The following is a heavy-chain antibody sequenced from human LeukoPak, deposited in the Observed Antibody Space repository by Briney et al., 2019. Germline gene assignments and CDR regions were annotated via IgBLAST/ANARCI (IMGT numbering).Heavy chain of an antibody. J-gene: IGHJ4*02. CDR1: GGSISSYY. V-gene: IGHV4-59*08. CDR2: IYYSGST. CDR3: ARHSGSSPHYFDY. Sequence: SETLSLTCTVSGGSISSYYWSWLRQPPGKGLEWIGFIYYSGSTHYKSSLKSRVTISVDTSKNQFSLRLTSVTAADTAVYYCARHSGSSPHYFDYWGQGTLVTVSS. D-gene: IGHD1-26*01.